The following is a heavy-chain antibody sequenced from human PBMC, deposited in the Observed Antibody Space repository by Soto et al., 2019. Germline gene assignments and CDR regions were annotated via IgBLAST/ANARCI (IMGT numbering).Heavy chain of an antibody. CDR2: INAGNGNT. J-gene: IGHJ4*02. V-gene: IGHV1-3*01. CDR1: GYTFTCYA. CDR3: ARDLSGCSGGSCYSARFEY. Sequence: GASVKVSCKASGYTFTCYAMHWVRQAPGQRLEWMGWINAGNGNTKYSQKFQGRVTITRDTSASTAYMELSSLRSEDTAVYYCARDLSGCSGGSCYSARFEYWGQGTLVTVSS. D-gene: IGHD2-15*01.